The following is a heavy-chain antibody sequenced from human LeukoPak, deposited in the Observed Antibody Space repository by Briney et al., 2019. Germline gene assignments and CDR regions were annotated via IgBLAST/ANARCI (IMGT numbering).Heavy chain of an antibody. Sequence: GRSLRLSCAASGFTFHDYAMHWVRKAPGKGLEWVSLISGDGGSTYYADSVKGRFTISRDNSKNSLFLQMNSLRTEDTAFYYCTKDIGERGYSVHWGQGTLVTVSS. CDR3: TKDIGERGYSVH. D-gene: IGHD5/OR15-5a*01. V-gene: IGHV3-43*02. CDR2: ISGDGGST. CDR1: GFTFHDYA. J-gene: IGHJ4*02.